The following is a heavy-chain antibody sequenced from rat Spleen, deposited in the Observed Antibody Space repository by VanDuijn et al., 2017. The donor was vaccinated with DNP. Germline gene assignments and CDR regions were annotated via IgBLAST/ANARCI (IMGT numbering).Heavy chain of an antibody. CDR1: GFTFNNYW. CDR2: ITNTGGST. D-gene: IGHD1-9*01. CDR3: ARHTLGINPYFDY. V-gene: IGHV5-31*01. Sequence: EVQLVESGGGLVQPGRSLKLSCVASGFTFNNYWMTWIRQAPGKGLEWVASITNTGGSTYYRDSVKGRFTISRDNAKSTLYLQMDSLRSEDTATYYCARHTLGINPYFDYWGQGVMVTVSS. J-gene: IGHJ2*01.